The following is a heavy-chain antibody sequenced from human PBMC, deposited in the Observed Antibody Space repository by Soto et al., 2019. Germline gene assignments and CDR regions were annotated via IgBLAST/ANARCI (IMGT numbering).Heavy chain of an antibody. D-gene: IGHD7-27*01. CDR2: INSEGTTT. V-gene: IGHV3-74*01. CDR1: GFTFSSYW. CDR3: GRAPGGTGIVDY. J-gene: IGHJ4*02. Sequence: EVQLVESGGTLVQRGGSLRLSCAASGFTFSSYWMQWVRQATGKGLVWVSRINSEGTTTTYADSVKGRFTISRDNAKNTLFLHMNSLRAEDTAVYYCGRAPGGTGIVDYWGQGTLVNVSS.